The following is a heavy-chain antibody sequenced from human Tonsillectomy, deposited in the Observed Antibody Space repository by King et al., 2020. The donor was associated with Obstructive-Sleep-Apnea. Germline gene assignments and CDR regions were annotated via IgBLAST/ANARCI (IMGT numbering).Heavy chain of an antibody. CDR2: IYYSGST. D-gene: IGHD6-19*01. J-gene: IGHJ2*01. CDR1: GGSISSYY. Sequence: QLQESGPGLVKPSETLSLTCTVSGGSISSYYWSWIRQPPGKGLEWIGYIYYSGSTNYNPSLKSRVTISVDTSKNQFSLKLSSVTAADTAVYYCARQQWYILPYWYFDLWGRGTLVTVSS. CDR3: ARQQWYILPYWYFDL. V-gene: IGHV4-59*08.